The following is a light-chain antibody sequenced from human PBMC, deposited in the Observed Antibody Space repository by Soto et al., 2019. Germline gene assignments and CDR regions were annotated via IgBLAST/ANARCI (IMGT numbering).Light chain of an antibody. Sequence: EIVLTQSPGTLSLSPGERATLSCRASQSVSSSYLAWYQQKPGQAPRLLIYGASTRATGVPVRFSGSGSGTDFTLTISSLQFEDFAIYFCQQYSSWPLTFGQGTRLEN. J-gene: IGKJ5*01. CDR3: QQYSSWPLT. CDR1: QSVSSSY. CDR2: GAS. V-gene: IGKV3-20*01.